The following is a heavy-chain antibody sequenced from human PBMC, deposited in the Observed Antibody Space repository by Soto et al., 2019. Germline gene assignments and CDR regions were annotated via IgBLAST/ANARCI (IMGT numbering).Heavy chain of an antibody. Sequence: EVHLLESGGDLVQPGGYLRLSCAASGFTFSNSVMNWVRQAPGKGLEWVSIISGSGDTTSYADSVKGRFTISRDNSKNTLSLQMNSLRAEDTALYYCAKGGLRGGFDYWGQGTLVTVSS. V-gene: IGHV3-23*01. CDR2: ISGSGDTT. D-gene: IGHD4-17*01. CDR1: GFTFSNSV. CDR3: AKGGLRGGFDY. J-gene: IGHJ4*02.